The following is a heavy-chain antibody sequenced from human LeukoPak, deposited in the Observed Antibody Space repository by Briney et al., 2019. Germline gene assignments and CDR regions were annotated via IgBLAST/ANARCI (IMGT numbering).Heavy chain of an antibody. V-gene: IGHV1-2*02. D-gene: IGHD2-2*01. CDR3: ARDVVVPAAKAPTWFDP. J-gene: IGHJ5*02. Sequence: ASVKVSCKASGYTFTSYYMHWVRQAPGQGLEWMGIINPNSGGTNYAQKFQGRVTMTRDTSISTAYMELSRLRSDDTAVYYCARDVVVPAAKAPTWFDPWGQGTLVTVSS. CDR1: GYTFTSYY. CDR2: INPNSGGT.